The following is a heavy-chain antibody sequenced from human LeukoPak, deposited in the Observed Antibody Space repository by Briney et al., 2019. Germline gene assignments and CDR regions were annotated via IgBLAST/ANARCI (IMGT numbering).Heavy chain of an antibody. CDR2: IYYSGST. CDR1: GGSISSSSYY. Sequence: PSETLSLTCTVSGGSISSSSYYWGWIRQPPGKGLEWIGSIYYSGSTYYNPSLKSRVAISVDTSKNQFSLKLSSVTAADTAVYYCARLVGLGNWFDPWGQGTLVTVSS. J-gene: IGHJ5*02. D-gene: IGHD3/OR15-3a*01. V-gene: IGHV4-39*01. CDR3: ARLVGLGNWFDP.